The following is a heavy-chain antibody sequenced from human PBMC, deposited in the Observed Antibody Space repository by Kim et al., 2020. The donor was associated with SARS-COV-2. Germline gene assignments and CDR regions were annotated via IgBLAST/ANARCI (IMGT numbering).Heavy chain of an antibody. Sequence: AAPVKGRFTIPRDDSKTTLYLQMNSMKTEDTAVYYCTTNIAAADSWYFDLWGRGTLVTVSS. V-gene: IGHV3-15*01. D-gene: IGHD6-13*01. J-gene: IGHJ2*01. CDR3: TTNIAAADSWYFDL.